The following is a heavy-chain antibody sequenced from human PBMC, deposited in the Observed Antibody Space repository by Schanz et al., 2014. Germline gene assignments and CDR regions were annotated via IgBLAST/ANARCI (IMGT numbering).Heavy chain of an antibody. CDR3: ARESVSRTRWFDP. CDR2: INPNSGGT. CDR1: GYSFTNYG. Sequence: QVQLVQSGGEVKTPGASVKVSCKASGYSFTNYGISWVRQAPGQGLEWMGRINPNSGGTNYAQKFQGRVTMTKDTSINTVYMELSTLTSDDTAVYYCARESVSRTRWFDPWGQGTLVTVSS. J-gene: IGHJ5*02. D-gene: IGHD3-3*01. V-gene: IGHV1-2*06.